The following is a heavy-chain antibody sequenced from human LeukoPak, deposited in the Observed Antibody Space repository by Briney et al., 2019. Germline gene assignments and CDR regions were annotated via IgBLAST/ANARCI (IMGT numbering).Heavy chain of an antibody. J-gene: IGHJ3*02. Sequence: GGSLRLSCAASGFTFSSYSMNWVRQAPGKGLEWVSSISSSSSYIYYADSVKGRFTISRDNAKNSLYLQMNSLRPEDTAVYYCARERRSVVITPDAFDIWGQGTMVTVSS. D-gene: IGHD3-22*01. CDR1: GFTFSSYS. CDR3: ARERRSVVITPDAFDI. V-gene: IGHV3-21*01. CDR2: ISSSSSYI.